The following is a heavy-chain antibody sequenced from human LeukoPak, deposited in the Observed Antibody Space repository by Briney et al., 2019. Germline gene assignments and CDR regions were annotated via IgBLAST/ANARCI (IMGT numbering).Heavy chain of an antibody. CDR1: GFIFSNYA. Sequence: GRSLRLSCAASGFIFSNYAMHWVRQAPGKGLEWVALISSDGSKIYYADSVKGRFTISRDNSRNTLYLQMNSLRAEDSAVYYCARDSPLQRGAFDIWGQGTMVTVSS. V-gene: IGHV3-30*04. J-gene: IGHJ3*02. D-gene: IGHD5-24*01. CDR3: ARDSPLQRGAFDI. CDR2: ISSDGSKI.